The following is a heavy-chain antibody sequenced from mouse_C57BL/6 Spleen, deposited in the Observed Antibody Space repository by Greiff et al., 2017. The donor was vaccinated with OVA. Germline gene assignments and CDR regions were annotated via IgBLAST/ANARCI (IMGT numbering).Heavy chain of an antibody. V-gene: IGHV1-66*01. CDR1: GYSFTSYY. CDR3: ARGEGYFDY. Sequence: RVEPGASVKISCKASGYSFTSYYIHWVKQRPGQGLEWIGWIYPGSGNTKYNEKFKGKATLTADTSSSTAYMQLSSLTSEDSAVYYCARGEGYFDYWGQGTTLTVSS. CDR2: IYPGSGNT. J-gene: IGHJ2*01.